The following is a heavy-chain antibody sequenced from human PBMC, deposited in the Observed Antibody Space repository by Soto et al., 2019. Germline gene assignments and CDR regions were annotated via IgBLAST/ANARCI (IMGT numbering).Heavy chain of an antibody. CDR3: TIGSWSGDVFDI. Sequence: QVQLVQSGAEVKKPGSSVKVSSKDSGGTFSTYSMFWVRQAPGQGLEWMGRIIPILGIANYAQKFQDRVTMTADKSTSTAYMELSSLRSEDTALYFCTIGSWSGDVFDIWGQGTMVTVSS. CDR2: IIPILGIA. D-gene: IGHD2-21*02. J-gene: IGHJ3*02. V-gene: IGHV1-69*02. CDR1: GGTFSTYS.